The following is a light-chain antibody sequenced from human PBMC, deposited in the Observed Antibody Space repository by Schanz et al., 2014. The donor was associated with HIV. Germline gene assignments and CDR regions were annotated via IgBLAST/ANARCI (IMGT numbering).Light chain of an antibody. CDR3: QQRSNWPRS. CDR2: AAS. V-gene: IGKV1-8*01. CDR1: QDITSY. Sequence: AIRITQSPSSLSASTGDRVTITCRASQDITSYLAWYQQKPGKAPKLLIYAASTLVSGVPSRFNGSGSGTDFTLTISCLQPEDFAVYYCQQRSNWPRSFGGGTKVEIK. J-gene: IGKJ4*01.